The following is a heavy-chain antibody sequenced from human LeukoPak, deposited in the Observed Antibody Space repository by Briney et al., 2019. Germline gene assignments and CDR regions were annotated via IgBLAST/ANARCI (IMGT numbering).Heavy chain of an antibody. CDR1: GFTFSDYS. J-gene: IGHJ3*02. Sequence: PGGSLRLSCAASGFTFSDYSMNWVRQAPGKGLEWVSYIGANSAIYYADSLKGRFTISRDNAKNSLSLQMNSLRDDDTAVYYCAREGYYGAFDIWGQGTMVTVSS. CDR3: AREGYYGAFDI. V-gene: IGHV3-48*02. D-gene: IGHD3-10*01. CDR2: IGANSAI.